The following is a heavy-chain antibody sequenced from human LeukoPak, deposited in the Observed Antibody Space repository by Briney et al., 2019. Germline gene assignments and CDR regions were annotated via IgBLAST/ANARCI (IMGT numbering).Heavy chain of an antibody. J-gene: IGHJ4*02. Sequence: PSETLSLTCAVSGGSISSTTSYWGWIRQPPGKGLEWIGRIYYSGSTFYNPSLKSRVTISVDTYKNQFSLRLSSVTAADTAVYYCARHGSTDYFDNWGQGTLVTVSS. CDR3: ARHGSTDYFDN. V-gene: IGHV4-39*01. D-gene: IGHD2-2*03. CDR1: GGSISSTTSY. CDR2: IYYSGST.